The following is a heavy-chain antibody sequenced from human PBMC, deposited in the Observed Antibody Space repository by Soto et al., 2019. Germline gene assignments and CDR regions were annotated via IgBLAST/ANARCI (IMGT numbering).Heavy chain of an antibody. CDR3: AKQKYDMIVVVTVWGHAFDI. CDR1: GFTFSSYA. J-gene: IGHJ3*02. V-gene: IGHV3-23*01. D-gene: IGHD3-22*01. Sequence: EVQLLESGGGLVQPGGSLRLSCAASGFTFSSYAMRLVRQAPGKGLEWVSALSGSGGSTYYADSVKGRFTISRDNAKNTLYLQMNSLRAEHTAVYYCAKQKYDMIVVVTVWGHAFDIWGQGTMVTVSS. CDR2: LSGSGGST.